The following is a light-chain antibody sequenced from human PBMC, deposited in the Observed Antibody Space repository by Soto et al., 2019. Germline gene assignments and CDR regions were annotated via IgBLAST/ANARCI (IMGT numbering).Light chain of an antibody. V-gene: IGKV3-15*01. J-gene: IGKJ1*01. CDR3: QLYNDWPRT. CDR2: GAS. CDR1: QSVANN. Sequence: EIVMTQSPVTLSLSPGDRATLSCRASQSVANNLAWFQQRPGQAPRLLVYGASATATGIPARFSGSGSGTEFTLTISSLQSEDFAVYYCQLYNDWPRTFGQGTKVEIK.